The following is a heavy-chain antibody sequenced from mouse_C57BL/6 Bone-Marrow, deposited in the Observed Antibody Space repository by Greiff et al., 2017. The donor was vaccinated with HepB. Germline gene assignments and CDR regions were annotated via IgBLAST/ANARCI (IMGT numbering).Heavy chain of an antibody. CDR3: ARDGYYLDY. CDR1: GFTFSDYG. J-gene: IGHJ2*01. Sequence: EVMLVESGGGLVKPGGSLKLSCAASGFTFSDYGMHWVRQAPEKGLEWVAYISSRSSTIYYADTVKGRFTISRDNAKNTLFLQMTSLRSEDTAMYYCARDGYYLDYWGQGTTLTVSS. D-gene: IGHD2-3*01. V-gene: IGHV5-17*01. CDR2: ISSRSSTI.